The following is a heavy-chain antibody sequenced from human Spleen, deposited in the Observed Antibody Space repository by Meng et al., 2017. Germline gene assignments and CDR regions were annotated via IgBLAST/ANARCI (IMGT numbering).Heavy chain of an antibody. CDR3: ARGPTTMAHDFDY. Sequence: QVRLRQWGEGLLKLWGTLSLTGVVSVGSFSDSDWGWIRQPPGKGLEWIGEINHSGSTNYNPSLKSRVTISVDTSKNQFSLKLSSVTAADTAVYYCARGPTTMAHDFDYWGQGTLVTVSS. V-gene: IGHV4-34*01. CDR2: INHSGST. J-gene: IGHJ4*02. CDR1: VGSFSDSD. D-gene: IGHD4-11*01.